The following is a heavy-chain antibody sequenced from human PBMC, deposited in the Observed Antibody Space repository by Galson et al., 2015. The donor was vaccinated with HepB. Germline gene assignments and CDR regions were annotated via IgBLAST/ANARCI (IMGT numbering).Heavy chain of an antibody. CDR1: GFSFTPTGVG. D-gene: IGHD3-10*01. V-gene: IGHV2-5*02. CDR2: IYWDDDK. Sequence: PALVKPTQTLTLTCTFSGFSFTPTGVGVSWFRQPPGKALEWLAVIYWDDDKRYSTSLKTRLSISKDTSKNQVVLTMTNMDPVDTATYYCARKRMNLGEFYFDYWGQGTLVTVPS. J-gene: IGHJ4*02. CDR3: ARKRMNLGEFYFDY.